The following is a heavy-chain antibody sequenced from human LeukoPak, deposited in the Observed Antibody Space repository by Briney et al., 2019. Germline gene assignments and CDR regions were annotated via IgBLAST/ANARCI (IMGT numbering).Heavy chain of an antibody. D-gene: IGHD1-1*01. J-gene: IGHJ4*02. CDR2: IYYSGST. CDR1: GGSISGYY. V-gene: IGHV4-59*01. CDR3: ARGAWNWNYFDY. Sequence: SETLSLTCTVSGGSISGYYWSWIRQPPGKGLEWIGYIYYSGSTNYNPSLKSRVTISVDTSKNQFSLKLSSVTAADTAVYYCARGAWNWNYFDYWGQGTLVTVSS.